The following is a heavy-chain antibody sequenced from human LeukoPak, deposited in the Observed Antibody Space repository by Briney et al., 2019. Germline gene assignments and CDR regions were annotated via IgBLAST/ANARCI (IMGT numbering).Heavy chain of an antibody. CDR1: GFTFSSYW. V-gene: IGHV3-7*01. J-gene: IGHJ6*03. D-gene: IGHD3-3*01. CDR3: ARAQSTIFGVVIISYYYYMDV. Sequence: GGSLRLSCAASGFTFSSYWMSWVRQAPGKGLEWVANIKQDGSEKYYVDSVKGRFTISRDNAKNSLYLQMNSLRAEDTAVYYCARAQSTIFGVVIISYYYYMDVWGKGTTVTVSS. CDR2: IKQDGSEK.